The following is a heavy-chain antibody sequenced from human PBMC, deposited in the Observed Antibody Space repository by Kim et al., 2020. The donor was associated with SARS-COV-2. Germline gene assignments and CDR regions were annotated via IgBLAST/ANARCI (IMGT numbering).Heavy chain of an antibody. J-gene: IGHJ6*02. CDR3: ARLELIAARSYYYGMDV. CDR2: IIPIFGTA. Sequence: SVKVSCKASGGTFSSYAISWVRQAPGQGLEWMGGIIPIFGTANYAQKFQGRVTITADESTSTAYMELSSLRSEDTAVYYCARLELIAARSYYYGMDVWGQGTTVTVSS. CDR1: GGTFSSYA. V-gene: IGHV1-69*13. D-gene: IGHD6-6*01.